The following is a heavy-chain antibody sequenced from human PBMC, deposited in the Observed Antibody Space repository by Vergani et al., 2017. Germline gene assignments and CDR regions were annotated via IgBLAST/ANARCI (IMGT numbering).Heavy chain of an antibody. CDR3: SRGRGYSFGYSDY. V-gene: IGHV3-49*04. J-gene: IGHJ4*02. D-gene: IGHD5-18*01. CDR1: GFSFGDYA. CDR2: IRNKAYGGTT. Sequence: EVQLVESGGGLVPPGRSLRLSCAASGFSFGDYAMTWVRQAPGKGLEWVAFIRNKAYGGTTEYAASVKGRFTISRDDSKRLAYLQLSGLKTEDTALYFCSRGRGYSFGYSDYWGQGTLVTVSS.